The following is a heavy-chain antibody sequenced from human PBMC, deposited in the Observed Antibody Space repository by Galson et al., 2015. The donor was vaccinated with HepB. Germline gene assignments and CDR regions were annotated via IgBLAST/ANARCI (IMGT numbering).Heavy chain of an antibody. J-gene: IGHJ4*02. CDR1: GFTFSNAW. CDR2: IKSKTDGGTT. CDR3: TTGVVVISRDY. Sequence: SLRLSCAASGFTFSNAWMSWVRQAPGKGLEWVGRIKSKTDGGTTDYAAPVKGRFTISRDDSKNTLYLQMNSLKTEDTAVYYCTTGVVVISRDYWGQGTLVTVSS. D-gene: IGHD2-21*01. V-gene: IGHV3-15*01.